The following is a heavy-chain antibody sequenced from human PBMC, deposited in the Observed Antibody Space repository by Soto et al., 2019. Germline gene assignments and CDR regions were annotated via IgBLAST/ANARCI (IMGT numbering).Heavy chain of an antibody. Sequence: GGSLRLSCAASGFTFSSYGMHWVRQAPGKGLEWVAVISYDGSNKFYADSVKGRFTISRDNSKNTLYPQMNSLRAEDTAVYYCANSVRSGSSKSPTYYYYYGMDVWGQGTTVTVSS. CDR3: ANSVRSGSSKSPTYYYYYGMDV. D-gene: IGHD1-26*01. CDR1: GFTFSSYG. CDR2: ISYDGSNK. J-gene: IGHJ6*02. V-gene: IGHV3-30*18.